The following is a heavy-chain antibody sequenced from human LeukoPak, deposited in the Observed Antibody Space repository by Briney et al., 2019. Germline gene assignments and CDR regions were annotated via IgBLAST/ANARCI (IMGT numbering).Heavy chain of an antibody. CDR3: AKDGGGGYYGMDV. J-gene: IGHJ6*02. CDR1: GFTFDDYT. D-gene: IGHD3-16*01. Sequence: GGSLRLPCAASGFTFDDYTMHWVRQAPGKGLEWVSLISWDGGSTYYADSVKGRFTISRDNSKNSLYLQMNSLRTEDTALYYCAKDGGGGYYGMDVWGQGTTVTVSS. V-gene: IGHV3-43*01. CDR2: ISWDGGST.